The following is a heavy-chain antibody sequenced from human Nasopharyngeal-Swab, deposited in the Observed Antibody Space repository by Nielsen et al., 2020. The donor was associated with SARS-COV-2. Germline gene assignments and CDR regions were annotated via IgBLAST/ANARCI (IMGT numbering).Heavy chain of an antibody. V-gene: IGHV3-23*01. CDR3: AREYYDILTGYLQAYYYGMDV. D-gene: IGHD3-9*01. J-gene: IGHJ6*02. Sequence: VRQAPGKGLERVSAISGSGGSTYYADSVKGRFTISRDNSKNTLYLQMNSLRAEDTAVYYCAREYYDILTGYLQAYYYGMDVWGQGTTVTVSS. CDR2: ISGSGGST.